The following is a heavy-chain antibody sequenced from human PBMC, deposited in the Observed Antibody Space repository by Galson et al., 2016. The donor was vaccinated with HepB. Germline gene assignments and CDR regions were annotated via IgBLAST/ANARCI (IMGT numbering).Heavy chain of an antibody. Sequence: SLRLSCAASGFSFSRYAMSWVRQAPGKGLEWVSTISGSGGSTYYADSVKGRFTISRDNSKNTLYLQMNSLRAEDRAVYYCAKDGLYYGSGSYGSVDYWGQGTLVTVSS. D-gene: IGHD3-10*01. CDR1: GFSFSRYA. V-gene: IGHV3-23*01. J-gene: IGHJ4*02. CDR2: ISGSGGST. CDR3: AKDGLYYGSGSYGSVDY.